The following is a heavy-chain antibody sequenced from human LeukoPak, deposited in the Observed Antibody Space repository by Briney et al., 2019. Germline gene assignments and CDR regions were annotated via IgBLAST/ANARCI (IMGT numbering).Heavy chain of an antibody. V-gene: IGHV3-48*03. CDR3: ARRAYSGYDYREGYYYYGMDV. J-gene: IGHJ6*04. CDR1: GLTFSSYE. D-gene: IGHD5-12*01. Sequence: GGPLRLSCAASGLTFSSYEMNWVRQAPGKGLEWVSYISSSGSTIYYADSVKGRFTISRDNAKNSLYLQMNSLRAEDTAVYYCARRAYSGYDYREGYYYYGMDVWGKGTTVTVSS. CDR2: ISSSGSTI.